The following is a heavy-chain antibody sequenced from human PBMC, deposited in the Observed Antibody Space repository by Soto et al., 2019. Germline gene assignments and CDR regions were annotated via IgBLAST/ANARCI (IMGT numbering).Heavy chain of an antibody. CDR1: GGSISSGSYH. V-gene: IGHV4-61*01. D-gene: IGHD3-10*01. Sequence: QLQLQESGPGLVKPSETLSLTCTVSGGSISSGSYHWNWIRQPPGKGLEWIGYIYYSGYTEYNPSLKSRVTISIDTSKHQFSLSLNSVTAADTAFYYCPRGGLGFGESWGQGTLVTVSS. CDR3: PRGGLGFGES. CDR2: IYYSGYT. J-gene: IGHJ5*02.